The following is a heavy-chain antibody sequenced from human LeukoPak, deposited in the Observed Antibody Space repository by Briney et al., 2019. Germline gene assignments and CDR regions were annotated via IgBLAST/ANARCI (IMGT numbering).Heavy chain of an antibody. CDR3: ARGRPRGSDY. CDR2: IASDGSST. J-gene: IGHJ4*02. V-gene: IGHV3-74*01. Sequence: GSLRLSCAASGFTFSSYWMNWVRQAPGKGLVWVSRIASDGSSTTYADSVKGRFSISRDNAKNTLYLQMNSLRVEDTAVYYCARGRPRGSDYWGQGTLVTVSS. D-gene: IGHD2-15*01. CDR1: GFTFSSYW.